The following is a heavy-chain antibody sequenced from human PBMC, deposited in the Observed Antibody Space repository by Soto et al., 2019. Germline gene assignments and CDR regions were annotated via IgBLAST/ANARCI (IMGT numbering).Heavy chain of an antibody. J-gene: IGHJ4*02. CDR2: IYHSGRT. Sequence: QVQLQESGPGLVKPSGTLSLSCAVSGDSISNDNWWSWIRQPPGKGLEWIGDIYHSGRTNYSPSLRSRVTMSVDTSKNHFSLRLDSVTAADTAFYFCARVEHNSGWRIFDYWGQGSLITVSS. CDR3: ARVEHNSGWRIFDY. V-gene: IGHV4-4*02. D-gene: IGHD6-19*01. CDR1: GDSISNDNW.